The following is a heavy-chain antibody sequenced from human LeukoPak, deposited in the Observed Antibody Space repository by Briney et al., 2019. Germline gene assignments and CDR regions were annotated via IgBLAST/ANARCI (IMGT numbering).Heavy chain of an antibody. CDR1: GGSISSYY. CDR2: ISYSGRT. D-gene: IGHD2-15*01. CDR3: ARLLDPLGYCSGGSCYLDY. J-gene: IGHJ4*02. V-gene: IGHV4-59*08. Sequence: SETPSLTCTVSGGSISSYYWSWIRQPPGKGLEWIGYISYSGRTNYNPSLKSRVTVSVDTSKNQFSLKLSSVTAADTAVYYCARLLDPLGYCSGGSCYLDYWGQGTLVTVSS.